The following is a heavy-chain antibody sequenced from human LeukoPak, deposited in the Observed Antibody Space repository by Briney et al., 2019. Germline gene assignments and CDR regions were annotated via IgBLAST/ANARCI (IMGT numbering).Heavy chain of an antibody. D-gene: IGHD6-13*01. CDR3: ARAPRGSSWTSTGFDY. CDR1: GGSISSSNW. Sequence: SETLSLTCAVSGGSISSSNWWSWVRQPPGKGLEWIGEIYHSGSTNYNPSLKSRVTISVDKSKNQFSLKLSSVTAADTAVYYCARAPRGSSWTSTGFDYWGQGTLVTVSS. V-gene: IGHV4-4*02. CDR2: IYHSGST. J-gene: IGHJ4*02.